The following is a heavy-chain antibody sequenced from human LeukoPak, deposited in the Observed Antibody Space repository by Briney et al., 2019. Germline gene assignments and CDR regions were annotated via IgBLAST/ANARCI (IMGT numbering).Heavy chain of an antibody. J-gene: IGHJ4*02. CDR2: IKAGNGDT. CDR1: GYIFTKYV. V-gene: IGHV1-3*01. CDR3: ARDDCGDTCYPGGY. D-gene: IGHD2-21*01. Sequence: ASVKVSCKASGYIFTKYVVHWVRQAPGQRPEWMGWIKAGNGDTKYSQNFQDRLTITRDTFASTVYMELSSLASEVTALYYCARDDCGDTCYPGGYWGQGTLVTVSS.